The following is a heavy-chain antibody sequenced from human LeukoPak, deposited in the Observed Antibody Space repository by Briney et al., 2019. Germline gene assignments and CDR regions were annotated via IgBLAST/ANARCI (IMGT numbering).Heavy chain of an antibody. Sequence: SQTLSLTCTVSGGSISSGGYYWSWIRQHPGKGLEWIGYMYNSGSTSYNPSLKSRVTISVDTSKNQFSLKLSSVTAADTAVYYCARGCFNILTGYYVPHWGQGTLVTVSS. V-gene: IGHV4-31*03. J-gene: IGHJ4*02. CDR1: GGSISSGGYY. CDR3: ARGCFNILTGYYVPH. CDR2: MYNSGST. D-gene: IGHD3-9*01.